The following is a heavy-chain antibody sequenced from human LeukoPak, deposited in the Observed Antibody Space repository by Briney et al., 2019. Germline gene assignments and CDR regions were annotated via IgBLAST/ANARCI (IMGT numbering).Heavy chain of an antibody. CDR1: GFTFSSYA. J-gene: IGHJ5*02. CDR3: ARARGYHDSGSSNWFDP. CDR2: ISYDGTNK. V-gene: IGHV3-30*04. D-gene: IGHD3-10*01. Sequence: GRSLRLSCAASGFTFSSYAMHWVRQAPGKGLEWVAVISYDGTNKYYADSVKGRFTISRDNSKNTLYLQMHSLRAEDTAVYYCARARGYHDSGSSNWFDPWGQGTLVTVSS.